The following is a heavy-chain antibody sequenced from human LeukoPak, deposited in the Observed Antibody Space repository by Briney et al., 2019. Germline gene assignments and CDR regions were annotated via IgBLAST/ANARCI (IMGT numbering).Heavy chain of an antibody. V-gene: IGHV5-51*01. D-gene: IGHD6-6*01. J-gene: IGHJ6*02. CDR1: GYSFTSYW. Sequence: KPGESLKISCKGSGYSFTSYWIGWVRQMPGKGLEWMGIIYPGDSDTRYSPSFQGQVTISADKSISTAYLQWSSLKASDTAIYYCARPYSSSSPYYYGMDVWGQGTTVTVSS. CDR2: IYPGDSDT. CDR3: ARPYSSSSPYYYGMDV.